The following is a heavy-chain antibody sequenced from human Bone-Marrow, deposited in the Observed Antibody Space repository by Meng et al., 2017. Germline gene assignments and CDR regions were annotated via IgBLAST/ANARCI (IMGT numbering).Heavy chain of an antibody. CDR3: AKDPGSSSSWNAFDI. CDR1: GFTFSSYA. D-gene: IGHD6-13*01. V-gene: IGHV3-23*01. J-gene: IGHJ3*02. Sequence: GESLKISCAASGFTFSSYAMSWVRQAPGKGLEWVSAISGSGGSTYYADSVKGRFTISRDNSKNTLYLQMNSLRAEDTPVYYCAKDPGSSSSWNAFDIWGQGTMVTVSS. CDR2: ISGSGGST.